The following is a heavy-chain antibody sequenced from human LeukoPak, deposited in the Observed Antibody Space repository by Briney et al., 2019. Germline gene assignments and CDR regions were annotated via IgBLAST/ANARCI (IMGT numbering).Heavy chain of an antibody. J-gene: IGHJ4*02. D-gene: IGHD3-3*01. CDR3: ARDPTTYYDFWSGYFDFDY. Sequence: SETLSLTCTVSGGSISSYYWSWIRQPAGKGLEWIGRIYTSGSTNYNPSLKSRVTMSVDTSKKQFSLKLSSVTAADTAVYYCARDPTTYYDFWSGYFDFDYWGQGTLVTVSS. CDR1: GGSISSYY. CDR2: IYTSGST. V-gene: IGHV4-4*07.